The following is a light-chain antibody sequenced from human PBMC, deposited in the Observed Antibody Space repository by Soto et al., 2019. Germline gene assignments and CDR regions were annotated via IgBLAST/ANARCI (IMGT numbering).Light chain of an antibody. CDR1: SANIGAAYN. CDR2: GNH. Sequence: QSVLTQPPSVSGAPGQRVTISCTGSSANIGAAYNVDWYQQLPGTAPKLLIYGNHNRPSGVPARFSSSKSGTSASLAIAGLQAEDEGDYYCQSYDSRLSGYVFGTGTKVTAL. CDR3: QSYDSRLSGYV. V-gene: IGLV1-40*01. J-gene: IGLJ1*01.